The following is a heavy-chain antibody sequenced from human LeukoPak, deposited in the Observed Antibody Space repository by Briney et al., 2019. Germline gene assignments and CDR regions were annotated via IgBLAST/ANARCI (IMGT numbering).Heavy chain of an antibody. J-gene: IGHJ6*03. D-gene: IGHD4-23*01. CDR3: ARGGGSVVTPYYYYYMDV. Sequence: PSETLSLTCTVSGGSISSYYWSWIRQPPGKGLEWIGYIYYSGSTNYNPSLKSRVTISVDTSKNQFSLKLSSVTAADTAVYYCARGGGSVVTPYYYYYMDVWGKGTTVTISS. CDR2: IYYSGST. CDR1: GGSISSYY. V-gene: IGHV4-59*01.